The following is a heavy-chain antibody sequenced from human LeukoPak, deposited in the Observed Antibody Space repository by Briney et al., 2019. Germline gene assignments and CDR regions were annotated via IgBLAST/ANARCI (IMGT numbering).Heavy chain of an antibody. D-gene: IGHD3-10*01. Sequence: PSQTLSLTCTASGGSISSSNWWSWVRQPPGKGLEWIGEIYHSGSTNYNPSLKSRVTISVDKSKNQFSLKLSSVTAADTAVYYCARGVLLWFGELLPLGYYGMDVWGQGTTVTVSS. V-gene: IGHV4-4*02. CDR1: GGSISSSNW. CDR3: ARGVLLWFGELLPLGYYGMDV. CDR2: IYHSGST. J-gene: IGHJ6*02.